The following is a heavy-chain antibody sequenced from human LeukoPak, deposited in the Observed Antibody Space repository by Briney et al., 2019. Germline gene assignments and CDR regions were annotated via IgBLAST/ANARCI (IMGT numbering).Heavy chain of an antibody. CDR2: ISSSSSYI. D-gene: IGHD3-16*02. CDR3: ARVPYDYAWGSYRFGPFDY. V-gene: IGHV3-21*01. Sequence: GGSLRLSCAASGFTFSSYSMNWVRQAPGKGLEWVSSISSSSSYIYYADSVKVRFTISRDNAKNSLYLQMNSLRAEDTAVYYCARVPYDYAWGSYRFGPFDYWGQGTLVTVSS. CDR1: GFTFSSYS. J-gene: IGHJ4*02.